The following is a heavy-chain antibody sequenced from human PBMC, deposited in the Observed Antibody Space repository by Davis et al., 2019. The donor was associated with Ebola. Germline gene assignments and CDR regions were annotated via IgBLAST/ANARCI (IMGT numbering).Heavy chain of an antibody. D-gene: IGHD1-26*01. V-gene: IGHV1-46*01. CDR1: GYTFTSYY. Sequence: ASVKVSCKASGYTFTSYYMHWVRQAPGQGLEWMGITNPSGGSTSYAQKFQGRVTMTRDTSTSTVYMELSSLRSEDTAVYYCARSVISIVGATRPQFDYWGQGTLVTVSS. CDR2: TNPSGGST. J-gene: IGHJ4*02. CDR3: ARSVISIVGATRPQFDY.